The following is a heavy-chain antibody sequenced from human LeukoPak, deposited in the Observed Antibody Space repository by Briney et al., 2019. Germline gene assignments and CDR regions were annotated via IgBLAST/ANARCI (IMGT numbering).Heavy chain of an antibody. CDR1: GFTFSSYS. CDR2: ISSSSSYI. Sequence: GGSLRLSCAASGFTFSSYSMNWVRQAPGKGLEWVSSISSSSSYIYYADSVKGRFTISRDNAKNSLYLQMNSLRAEDTAVYYCARSQGGTMVRGVIPDAFDIWGQGTMVTVSS. V-gene: IGHV3-21*01. CDR3: ARSQGGTMVRGVIPDAFDI. D-gene: IGHD3-10*01. J-gene: IGHJ3*02.